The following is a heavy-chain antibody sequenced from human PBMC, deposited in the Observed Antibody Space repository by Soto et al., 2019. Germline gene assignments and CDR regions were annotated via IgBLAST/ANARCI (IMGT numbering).Heavy chain of an antibody. CDR3: ARIALNYYDSSGYAISWFDP. J-gene: IGHJ5*02. Sequence: SETLSLTCAISGDSVSSNSAAWNWIRQSPSRGLEWLGRTYYRSKWYTDYAVSVKSRITINPDTSKNQFSLQLNSVTPEDTAVYYCARIALNYYDSSGYAISWFDPWGQGTLVTVSS. CDR1: GDSVSSNSAA. V-gene: IGHV6-1*01. CDR2: TYYRSKWYT. D-gene: IGHD3-22*01.